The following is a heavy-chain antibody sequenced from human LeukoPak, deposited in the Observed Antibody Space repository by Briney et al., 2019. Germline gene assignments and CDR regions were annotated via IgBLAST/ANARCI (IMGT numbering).Heavy chain of an antibody. CDR2: IYHSGST. CDR3: ARGLDFIAAAAYFDY. Sequence: SETLSLTCAVSGYSISSGYYWGWIRPPPGKGLEWIGSIYHSGSTYYNPSLKSRVTISVDTSKNQFSLKLSSVTAADTAVYYCARGLDFIAAAAYFDYWGQGTLVTVSS. CDR1: GYSISSGYY. J-gene: IGHJ4*02. D-gene: IGHD6-13*01. V-gene: IGHV4-38-2*01.